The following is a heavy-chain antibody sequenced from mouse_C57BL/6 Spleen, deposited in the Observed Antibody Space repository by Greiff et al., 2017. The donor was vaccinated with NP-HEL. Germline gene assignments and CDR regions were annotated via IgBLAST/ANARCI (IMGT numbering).Heavy chain of an antibody. J-gene: IGHJ1*03. CDR3: ARHLGRGYFDV. V-gene: IGHV5-6*02. CDR1: GFTFSSYG. D-gene: IGHD4-1*01. CDR2: ISSGGSYT. Sequence: DVKLVESGGDLVKPGGSLKLSCAASGFTFSSYGMSWVRQTPDKRLEWVATISSGGSYTYYPDSVKGRFTISRDNAKNTLYLQMSSLKSEDTAMYYCARHLGRGYFDVWGTGTTVTVSS.